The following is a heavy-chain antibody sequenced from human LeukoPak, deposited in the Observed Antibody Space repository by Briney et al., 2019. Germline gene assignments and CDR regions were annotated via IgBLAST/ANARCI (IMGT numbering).Heavy chain of an antibody. CDR2: IYYSGTT. Sequence: SETLSLTCTVSGGSISSSSYYWGWIRQPPGKGLEWIGSIYYSGTTAYNPSLKSRVTISVDTSKNQFSLELDSVTAADTAVYYCVTWYYDSGGYRYFDYWGQGTLVTVSS. V-gene: IGHV4-39*07. D-gene: IGHD3-22*01. J-gene: IGHJ4*02. CDR3: VTWYYDSGGYRYFDY. CDR1: GGSISSSSYY.